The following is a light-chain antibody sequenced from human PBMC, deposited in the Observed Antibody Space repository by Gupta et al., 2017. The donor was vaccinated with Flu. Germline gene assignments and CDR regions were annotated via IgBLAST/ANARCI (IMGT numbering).Light chain of an antibody. CDR1: TGAVTSGHY. Sequence: QAVVTQEPSLTVSPGGTVTLTCSSSTGAVTSGHYPNWFLQKPGQTPTPLIYSSNNRYSWTPARFSGSLLGDRATLTVSGVRPEDEGDYYCLHFHGATQWVFGKGTKLTVL. CDR3: LHFHGATQWV. CDR2: SSN. J-gene: IGLJ3*02. V-gene: IGLV7-43*01.